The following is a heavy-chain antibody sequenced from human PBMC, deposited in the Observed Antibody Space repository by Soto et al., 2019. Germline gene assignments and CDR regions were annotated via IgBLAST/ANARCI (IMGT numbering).Heavy chain of an antibody. CDR3: ARASLGGSSWYGYYYYYGMDV. D-gene: IGHD6-13*01. Sequence: QVQLQESGPGLVKPSQTLSLTCIVSGGSISSGGYYWSWIRQHLGKGLEWIRYIYYSGSTYYNPSLKSRVTISVDTSKNQFSLKLSSVTAADTAVYYCARASLGGSSWYGYYYYYGMDVWGQGTTVTVSS. V-gene: IGHV4-31*03. CDR2: IYYSGST. CDR1: GGSISSGGYY. J-gene: IGHJ6*02.